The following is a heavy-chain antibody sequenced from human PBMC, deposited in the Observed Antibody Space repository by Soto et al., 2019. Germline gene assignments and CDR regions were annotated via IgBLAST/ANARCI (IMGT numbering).Heavy chain of an antibody. CDR2: IYYSGST. D-gene: IGHD5-12*01. Sequence: PSETLSLTCTVSGGSISSGDYYWSWIRQPPGKGLEWIGYIYYSGSTYYNPSLKSRVTISVDTSKNQFSLKLSSVTAADTAVYYCAREKRGYGHFDYWGQGTRVTVSS. CDR1: GGSISSGDYY. CDR3: AREKRGYGHFDY. J-gene: IGHJ4*02. V-gene: IGHV4-30-4*01.